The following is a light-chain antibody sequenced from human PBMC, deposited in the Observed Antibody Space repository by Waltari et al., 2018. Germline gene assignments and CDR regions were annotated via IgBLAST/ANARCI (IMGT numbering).Light chain of an antibody. J-gene: IGLJ2*01. CDR1: SGDDYDYVY. V-gene: IGLV2-14*01. CDR3: SSYTIGGTVV. Sequence: QSALTQPASVSESPGQSITISCTGSSGDDYDYVYVSWYQQHPGRAPKLIIYDVTERPSGASNRSSGSKSGNTASLTISGLQAEDEADYYCSSYTIGGTVVFGGGTKLTVL. CDR2: DVT.